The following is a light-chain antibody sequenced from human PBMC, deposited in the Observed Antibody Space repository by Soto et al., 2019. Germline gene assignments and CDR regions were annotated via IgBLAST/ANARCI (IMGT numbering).Light chain of an antibody. J-gene: IGLJ3*02. Sequence: QSALTQPPSASGSPGQSVTISCTGTSSDVGAYNYVCWYQQHPGKAPKLIISEVTKRPSGVPDCFSGSKSGNTASLTVTGLQAEDEADYYCSSYAGSNNPWVFGGGTKVTVL. CDR3: SSYAGSNNPWV. V-gene: IGLV2-8*01. CDR2: EVT. CDR1: SSDVGAYNY.